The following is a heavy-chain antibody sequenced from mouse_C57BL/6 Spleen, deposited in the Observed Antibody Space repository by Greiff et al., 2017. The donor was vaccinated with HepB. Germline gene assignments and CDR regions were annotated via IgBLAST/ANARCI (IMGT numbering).Heavy chain of an antibody. CDR2: IDPSDSYT. CDR1: GYTFTSYW. D-gene: IGHD3-2*02. J-gene: IGHJ3*01. CDR3: ARVGAQGGGFAY. Sequence: QVQLKQPGAELVMPGASVKLSCKASGYTFTSYWMHWVKQRPGQGLEWIGEIDPSDSYTNYNQKFKGKSTLTVDKSSSTAYMQLSSLTSEDSAVYYCARVGAQGGGFAYWGQGTLVTVSA. V-gene: IGHV1-69*01.